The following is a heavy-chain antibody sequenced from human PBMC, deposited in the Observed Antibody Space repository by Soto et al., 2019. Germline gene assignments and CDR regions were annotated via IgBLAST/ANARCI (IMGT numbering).Heavy chain of an antibody. J-gene: IGHJ6*02. V-gene: IGHV4-39*02. CDR2: FHYGEST. Sequence: PSETLSLTCTVSGGSISSGPYSWGWIRQPPGEGLEWIATFHYGESTHYKPSLESRVTVSVDTSQNHFYLKVSSVTVADTAVYYFSRLGGFCSSTNCYGYYAMDVWGQGTTVTVSS. CDR1: GGSISSGPYS. CDR3: SRLGGFCSSTNCYGYYAMDV. D-gene: IGHD2-2*01.